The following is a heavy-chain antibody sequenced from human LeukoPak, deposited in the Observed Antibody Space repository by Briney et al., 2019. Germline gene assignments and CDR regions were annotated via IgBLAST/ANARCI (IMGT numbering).Heavy chain of an antibody. V-gene: IGHV3-66*01. D-gene: IGHD5-18*01. CDR3: VREGSTYGYAY. Sequence: PGGSLRLSCAASGFTVSSNYMSWVRQAPGKGLEWVSVIYSGGSTYYADSVKGRFTISRDNSKNSLYLQMHNLRDEDTAVYYCVREGSTYGYAYWGQGTLVTVSS. CDR2: IYSGGST. CDR1: GFTVSSNY. J-gene: IGHJ4*02.